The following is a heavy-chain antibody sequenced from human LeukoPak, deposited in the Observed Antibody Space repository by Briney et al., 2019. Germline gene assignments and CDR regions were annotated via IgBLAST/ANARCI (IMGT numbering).Heavy chain of an antibody. D-gene: IGHD3-10*01. V-gene: IGHV3-30*03. Sequence: GRSLRLSCEASGFTFSTYAMHWVRQAPGKGLEWVALISHDGSDKNYADSVKGRFTISRDNSKNTLYLQMNSLRAEDTAVYYCARDAYYYGSGSYLIYWGQGTLVTVSS. CDR1: GFTFSTYA. CDR2: ISHDGSDK. J-gene: IGHJ4*02. CDR3: ARDAYYYGSGSYLIY.